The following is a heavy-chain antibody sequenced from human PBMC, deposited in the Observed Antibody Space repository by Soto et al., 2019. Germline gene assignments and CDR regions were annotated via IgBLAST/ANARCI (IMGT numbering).Heavy chain of an antibody. CDR2: IYGDDDK. Sequence: QITLKESGPPLVKPTQTVTLTCTFSGFSLSTTVGVGWIRQPPGKALEWLVVIYGDDDKRDNPSLKSRLTITKDTSKNQVVLSMTNMDPVDTATYYCAHISVYDPYFDYWGQGTLVTVSS. CDR1: GFSLSTTVG. V-gene: IGHV2-5*02. CDR3: AHISVYDPYFDY. J-gene: IGHJ4*02. D-gene: IGHD5-12*01.